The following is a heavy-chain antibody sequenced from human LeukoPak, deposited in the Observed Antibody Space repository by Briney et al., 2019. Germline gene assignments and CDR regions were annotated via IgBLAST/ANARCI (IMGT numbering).Heavy chain of an antibody. CDR1: GFTFSSYW. V-gene: IGHV3-7*01. CDR2: IKQDGSEK. CDR3: ARESSYTFDI. J-gene: IGHJ3*02. D-gene: IGHD6-6*01. Sequence: GGSLRLSCVASGFTFSSYWMSWVRQAPGKGLEWVANIKQDGSEKYYVDSVKGRFTISRDNAKNSLYLQMNSLRAEDTAVYYCARESSYTFDIWGQGTMVTVSS.